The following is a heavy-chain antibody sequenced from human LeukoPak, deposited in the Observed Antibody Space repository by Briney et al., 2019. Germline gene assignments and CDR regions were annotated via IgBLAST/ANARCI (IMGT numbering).Heavy chain of an antibody. CDR1: GGSISSSSYY. V-gene: IGHV4-39*07. CDR3: ARARTMVRGWPRWFDP. J-gene: IGHJ5*02. Sequence: SETLSLTCTVSGGSISSSSYYWGWIRQPPGKGLEWIGSIYYSGSTYYNPSLKSRVTISVDTYKNQFSLKLSSVTAADTAVYYCARARTMVRGWPRWFDPWGQGTLVTVSS. CDR2: IYYSGST. D-gene: IGHD3-10*01.